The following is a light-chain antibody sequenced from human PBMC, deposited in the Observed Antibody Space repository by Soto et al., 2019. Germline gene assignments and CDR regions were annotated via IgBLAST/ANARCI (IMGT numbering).Light chain of an antibody. CDR3: NSYTTGTTWV. V-gene: IGLV2-14*01. CDR1: TSDVGRYNY. CDR2: DVS. J-gene: IGLJ3*02. Sequence: QSALTQPAYVSGSPGQSITISCTGTTSDVGRYNYVYWHQQHPGKAPKLLIFDVSNRPSGVSDRFSGSKSGNTASLTISGLQAEDESDYYCNSYTTGTTWVFGGGTKVTVL.